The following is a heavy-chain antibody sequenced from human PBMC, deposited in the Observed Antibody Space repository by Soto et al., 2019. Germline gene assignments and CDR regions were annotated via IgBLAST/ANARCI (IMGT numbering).Heavy chain of an antibody. CDR2: VSGYNDKT. J-gene: IGHJ4*02. D-gene: IGHD2-21*01. V-gene: IGHV1-18*04. CDR3: ARDFYPVAYFFDY. Sequence: ASVKVSCKASGYTFTNHGISWVRQAPGQGLEWVGWVSGYNDKTKSAQKFQGRVTMTTDTSTSTAYMELRSLRSDDTAVYYCARDFYPVAYFFDYWGQGTLVTVSS. CDR1: GYTFTNHG.